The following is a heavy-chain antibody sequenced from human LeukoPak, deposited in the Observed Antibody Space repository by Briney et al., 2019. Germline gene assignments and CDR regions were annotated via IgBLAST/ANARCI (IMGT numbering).Heavy chain of an antibody. V-gene: IGHV4-39*07. D-gene: IGHD1-1*01. Sequence: SSETLSLTCTVSGGSISSSSYYWGWIRQPPGKGLEWIGSIYYSGSTYYNPSLKSRVTISVDTSKNQFSLKLSSVTAADTAVYYCARRRYHYYYYYGMDVWGQGTTVTVSS. J-gene: IGHJ6*02. CDR2: IYYSGST. CDR1: GGSISSSSYY. CDR3: ARRRYHYYYYYGMDV.